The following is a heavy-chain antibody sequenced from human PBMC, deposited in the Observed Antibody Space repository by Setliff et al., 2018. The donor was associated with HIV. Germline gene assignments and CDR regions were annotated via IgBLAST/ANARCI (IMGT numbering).Heavy chain of an antibody. V-gene: IGHV1-18*01. Sequence: ASVKVSCKASGYRFSSYDISWVRQAPGQGLEWMGWISPYNGNTNHAKNFQGRVTMTTDTSTSTAYMELRGLRSDDTAVYYCARDKFEQFVRGGGGLDIWGQGTMVTVSS. J-gene: IGHJ3*02. CDR2: ISPYNGNT. CDR3: ARDKFEQFVRGGGGLDI. D-gene: IGHD6-6*01. CDR1: GYRFSSYD.